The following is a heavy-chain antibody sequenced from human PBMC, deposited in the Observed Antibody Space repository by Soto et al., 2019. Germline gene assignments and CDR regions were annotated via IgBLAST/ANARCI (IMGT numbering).Heavy chain of an antibody. J-gene: IGHJ3*02. CDR1: GFTFSSYA. CDR2: ISGSGGST. D-gene: IGHD3-22*01. CDR3: AKFDDSSGYQAAFDI. Sequence: PGGSLRLSCAASGFTFSSYAMSWVRQAPGKGLEWVSAISGSGGSTYYADSVKGRLTISRDNSKNTLYLQMNSLRAEDTAVYYCAKFDDSSGYQAAFDIWGQGTMVTVSS. V-gene: IGHV3-23*01.